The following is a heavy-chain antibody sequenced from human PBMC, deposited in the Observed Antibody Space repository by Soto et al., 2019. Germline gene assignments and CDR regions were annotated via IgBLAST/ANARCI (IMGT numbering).Heavy chain of an antibody. V-gene: IGHV3-74*01. D-gene: IGHD1-26*01. J-gene: IGHJ3*01. CDR1: GFTFSYYW. CDR3: ARGDRGAFDL. CDR2: IHSDGSST. Sequence: EVQLVESGGGLVRPGGSLRLSRAASGFTFSYYWMHWVRQAPGKGLVWVSRIHSDGSSTTYADFVKGRFIISRDNARKTVDLQMHSVRGEDTAVYYCARGDRGAFDLWGQGTVVTVSS.